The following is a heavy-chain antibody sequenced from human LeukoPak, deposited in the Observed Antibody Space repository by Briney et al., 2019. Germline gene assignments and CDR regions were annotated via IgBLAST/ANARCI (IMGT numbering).Heavy chain of an antibody. V-gene: IGHV3-23*01. J-gene: IGHJ4*02. Sequence: GGSQRLSCAASGFTFSSYAMSWVRQVPGKGLEWVSVISGSGDNTYYADSVKGRFTISRDNSKNMLYLQMNSLRAEDTAVYYCAKWKYSNSGIDDYWGQGTLVTVSS. CDR3: AKWKYSNSGIDDY. D-gene: IGHD6-6*01. CDR2: ISGSGDNT. CDR1: GFTFSSYA.